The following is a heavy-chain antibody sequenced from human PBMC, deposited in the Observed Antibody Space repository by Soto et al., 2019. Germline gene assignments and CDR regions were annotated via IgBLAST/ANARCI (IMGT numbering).Heavy chain of an antibody. J-gene: IGHJ4*02. D-gene: IGHD2-2*01. CDR3: AREGPPSLN. V-gene: IGHV1-18*01. CDR1: GYSYTIYG. Sequence: ASVKGACKTSGYSYTIYGSSWVRQATGQGLEWMGWIRAYNGNTNYPRKLRGRVTMTTDTSTSTVYLELRSLRSDDTAVYYWAREGPPSLNWGRGTLVTVSS. CDR2: IRAYNGNT.